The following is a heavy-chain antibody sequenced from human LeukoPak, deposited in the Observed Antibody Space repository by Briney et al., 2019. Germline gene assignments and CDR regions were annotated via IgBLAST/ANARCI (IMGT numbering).Heavy chain of an antibody. D-gene: IGHD6-13*01. V-gene: IGHV3-48*04. Sequence: GGSLRLSCAASGFTFSSYSMNWVRQAPGKGLEWVSYISSSSSTIYYADSVKGRFTISRDNAKNSLYLQMNSLRTEDTAVYYCAKDMQHGYSSSWYTDYWGQGTLVTVSS. CDR1: GFTFSSYS. CDR2: ISSSSSTI. J-gene: IGHJ4*02. CDR3: AKDMQHGYSSSWYTDY.